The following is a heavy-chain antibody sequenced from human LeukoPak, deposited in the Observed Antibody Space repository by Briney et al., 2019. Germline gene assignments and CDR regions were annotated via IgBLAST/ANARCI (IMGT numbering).Heavy chain of an antibody. CDR2: IYYGGYT. CDR1: GGSISSNNYY. D-gene: IGHD3-3*01. Sequence: SETLSLTCTVSGGSISSNNYYWGWIRQPPGKGLEWIGSIYYGGYTYYNPSLKSRVTISVDTSKNQFSLKLSSVTAADTAIYYCQSRFLEWLLDYWGQGTLVTVSS. J-gene: IGHJ4*02. V-gene: IGHV4-39*01. CDR3: QSRFLEWLLDY.